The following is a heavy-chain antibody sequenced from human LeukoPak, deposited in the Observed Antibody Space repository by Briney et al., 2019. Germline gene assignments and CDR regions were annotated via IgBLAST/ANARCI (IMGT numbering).Heavy chain of an antibody. V-gene: IGHV3-11*06. CDR1: GFXFSDYY. D-gene: IGHD5-12*01. CDR2: ISSSSRST. J-gene: IGHJ6*02. Sequence: GGSLRLSCVASGFXFSDYYISWIRQAPGKGLEWISYISSSSRSTTYADSVKGRFTISRDNAKNSLYLQMNSLRAEDTAVYYCSSGYESDYFFYYGMDVWGQGTTVTVSS. CDR3: SSGYESDYFFYYGMDV.